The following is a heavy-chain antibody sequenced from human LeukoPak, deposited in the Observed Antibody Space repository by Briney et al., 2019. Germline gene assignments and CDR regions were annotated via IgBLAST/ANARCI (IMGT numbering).Heavy chain of an antibody. CDR1: GGSISSGGYS. D-gene: IGHD5-12*01. CDR2: IYHSGST. V-gene: IGHV4-30-2*01. CDR3: ARVSLVAAAFDY. Sequence: SETLSLTCAVSGGSISSGGYSWSWIRQPPGTGLEWIGYIYHSGSTYYNPSLKSRVTISVDRSKNQFSLKLSSVTAADTAVYYCARVSLVAAAFDYWGQGTLVTVSS. J-gene: IGHJ4*02.